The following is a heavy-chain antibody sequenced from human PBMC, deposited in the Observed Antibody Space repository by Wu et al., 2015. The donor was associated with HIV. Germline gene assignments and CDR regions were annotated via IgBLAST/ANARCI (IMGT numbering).Heavy chain of an antibody. Sequence: QVQLVQSGAEVKKPGSSVKVSCKASGGTFSTYAISWVRQAPGQGLEWVGWVSAWDGRTNYAQNLQGRVTMTTDSSTNTAYMELKSLTSDDTAVYFCARGGHCTQGVCYHLEYWGQGTLVTVSS. D-gene: IGHD2-8*01. CDR2: VSAWDGRT. J-gene: IGHJ4*02. V-gene: IGHV1-18*01. CDR1: GGTFSTYA. CDR3: ARGGHCTQGVCYHLEY.